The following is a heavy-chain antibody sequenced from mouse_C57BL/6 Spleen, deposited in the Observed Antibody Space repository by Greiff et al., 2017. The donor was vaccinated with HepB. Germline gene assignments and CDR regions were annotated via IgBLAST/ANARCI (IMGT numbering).Heavy chain of an antibody. D-gene: IGHD1-1*01. Sequence: VQLQQSGAELVKPGASVKMSCKASGYTFPSYWITWVKQRPGPGLEWIGDIYPGSGSTNYNEKFKSKATLTVDTSSSTAYMQLSSLTSEDSAVYYCARVTTVVPYYFDYWGQGTTLTVSS. CDR2: IYPGSGST. CDR1: GYTFPSYW. J-gene: IGHJ2*01. V-gene: IGHV1-55*01. CDR3: ARVTTVVPYYFDY.